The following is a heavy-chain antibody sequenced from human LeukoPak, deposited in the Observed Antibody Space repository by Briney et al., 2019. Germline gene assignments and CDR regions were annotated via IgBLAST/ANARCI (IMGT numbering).Heavy chain of an antibody. V-gene: IGHV3-21*01. CDR3: ARAPSTVTHAGFDY. CDR1: GFTLSSYS. CDR2: ISSSSSYI. Sequence: GGSLRLSCAASGFTLSSYSMNWVRQAPGKGLEWVSSISSSSSYIYYADSVKGRFTISRDNAKNSLYLQMNGLRAEDTAVYYCARAPSTVTHAGFDYCGQGNLVTVSS. J-gene: IGHJ4*02. D-gene: IGHD4-17*01.